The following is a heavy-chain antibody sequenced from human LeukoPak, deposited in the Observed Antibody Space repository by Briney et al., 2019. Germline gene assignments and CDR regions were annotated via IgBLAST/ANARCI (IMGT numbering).Heavy chain of an antibody. CDR3: ARGALYGDYVFDY. Sequence: SETLSLTCTVSGGSIGSGGHYWSWIRQHPGKGLEWIGYIYYSGSTYYNPSLKSRLTISVDTSKTQFPLKLSSMTAADTAVYYCARGALYGDYVFDYWGQGTLVTVSS. J-gene: IGHJ4*02. CDR2: IYYSGST. D-gene: IGHD4-17*01. CDR1: GGSIGSGGHY. V-gene: IGHV4-31*03.